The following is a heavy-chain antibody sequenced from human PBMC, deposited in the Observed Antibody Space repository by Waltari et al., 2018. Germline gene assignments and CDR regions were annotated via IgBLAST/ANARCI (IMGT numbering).Heavy chain of an antibody. Sequence: EVQLWESGGGLEQPGGSLRLSCSASGFTFSNYGMNWVGQAPGKGLKWVSSITGDGGYTYYTDSVKGRCIVSRDNSKNTVYLQMNSLRAEDTAVYFCTKWAETTKAYFDDWGQGILVTVAS. J-gene: IGHJ4*02. CDR1: GFTFSNYG. CDR3: TKWAETTKAYFDD. V-gene: IGHV3-23*01. CDR2: ITGDGGYT. D-gene: IGHD1-7*01.